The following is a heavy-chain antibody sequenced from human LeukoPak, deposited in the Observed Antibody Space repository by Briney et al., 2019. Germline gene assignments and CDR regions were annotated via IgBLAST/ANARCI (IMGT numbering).Heavy chain of an antibody. J-gene: IGHJ3*02. CDR1: GGSFSGYY. CDR2: INHSGST. Sequence: PSETLSLTCAVYGGSFSGYYWSWIRQPPGKGLEWIGEINHSGSTNYNPSLKSRVTISVDTSKNQFSLKLSSVTAADTAVYYCARAASLYYDILTGYYTGHAFDIWGQGTMVTVSS. V-gene: IGHV4-34*01. D-gene: IGHD3-9*01. CDR3: ARAASLYYDILTGYYTGHAFDI.